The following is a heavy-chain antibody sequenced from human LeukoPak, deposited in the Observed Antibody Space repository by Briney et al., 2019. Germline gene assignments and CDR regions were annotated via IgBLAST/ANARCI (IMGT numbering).Heavy chain of an antibody. J-gene: IGHJ5*02. Sequence: GGSLRLSCVASRFTFSNYWMSWVRQAPEKGLEWVANIREDGSEKYYVDSVKGRFTISRDNSKNTLYLQMNSLRAEDTAVYYCAKVPDYYGSGSYLLNWFDPWGQGTLVTVSS. CDR1: RFTFSNYW. CDR3: AKVPDYYGSGSYLLNWFDP. V-gene: IGHV3-7*03. CDR2: IREDGSEK. D-gene: IGHD3-10*01.